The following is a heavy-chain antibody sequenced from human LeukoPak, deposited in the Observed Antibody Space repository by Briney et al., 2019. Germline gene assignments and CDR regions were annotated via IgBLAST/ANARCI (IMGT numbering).Heavy chain of an antibody. J-gene: IGHJ4*02. Sequence: GGSLRLSCAASGFTFSSYAMSWVRQAPGKGLEWVAVILYDENNKNYADSVKGRFTISRDNSKNTLYLQMNSLRAEDTAVYYCARDRDIAAAVLLFYFDYWGQGTLVTVSS. V-gene: IGHV3-30-3*01. CDR1: GFTFSSYA. CDR3: ARDRDIAAAVLLFYFDY. D-gene: IGHD6-13*01. CDR2: ILYDENNK.